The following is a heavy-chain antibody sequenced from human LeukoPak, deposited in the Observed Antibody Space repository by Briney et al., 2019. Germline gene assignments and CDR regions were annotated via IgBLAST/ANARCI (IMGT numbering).Heavy chain of an antibody. CDR2: IYYSGTT. J-gene: IGHJ4*02. D-gene: IGHD1-26*01. V-gene: IGHV4-39*07. CDR1: GGSISNTSYY. CDR3: ARDQGVGVHDC. Sequence: PSETLSLTCTVSGGSISNTSYYWGWIRQPPGKGLEWIGSIYYSGTTYYNPSLKSRVTISVDTSKNQFSLKLSSVTAADTAVYYCARDQGVGVHDCWGQGTLVTVSS.